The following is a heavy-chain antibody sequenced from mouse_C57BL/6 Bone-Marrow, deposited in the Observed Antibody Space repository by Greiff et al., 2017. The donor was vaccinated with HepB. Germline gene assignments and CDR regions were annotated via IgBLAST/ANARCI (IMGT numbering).Heavy chain of an antibody. V-gene: IGHV1-50*01. CDR2: IDPSDSYT. Sequence: QVQLKQPGAELVKPGASVKLSCKASGYTFTSYWMQWVKQRPGQGLEWIGEIDPSDSYTNYNQKFKGKATLTVDTSSSTAYMQLSSLTSEDSAVYYCAREGDYYGTPWFAYWGRGTLVTVSA. J-gene: IGHJ3*01. CDR1: GYTFTSYW. D-gene: IGHD1-1*01. CDR3: AREGDYYGTPWFAY.